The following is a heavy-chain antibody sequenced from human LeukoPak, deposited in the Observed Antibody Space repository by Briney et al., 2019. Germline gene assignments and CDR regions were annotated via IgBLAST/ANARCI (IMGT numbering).Heavy chain of an antibody. CDR3: ARRASQLAGGASFDP. Sequence: SETLSLTYTISGGSIRIYYWIWVRQPPGRGLEWIGYIYYSGSTNYNPSLQSRVTISADTSKNQFSLKLSSVTAADTAVYYCARRASQLAGGASFDPWGQGTLVTVSS. CDR1: GGSIRIYY. V-gene: IGHV4-59*08. D-gene: IGHD6-19*01. J-gene: IGHJ5*02. CDR2: IYYSGST.